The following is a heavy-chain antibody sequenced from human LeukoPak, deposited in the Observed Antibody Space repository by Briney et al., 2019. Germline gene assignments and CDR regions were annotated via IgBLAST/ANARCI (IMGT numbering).Heavy chain of an antibody. Sequence: ASVKVSCKASGYTFTSYYMHWVRQAPGQGLEWMGIINPSGGSTSYAQKFQGRVTMTRDTSTSTVYMELSSLRSEDTAVYYCARVRMRIAAAVTPYNWFDPWGQGTLVTVS. J-gene: IGHJ5*02. CDR2: INPSGGST. CDR1: GYTFTSYY. V-gene: IGHV1-46*01. D-gene: IGHD6-13*01. CDR3: ARVRMRIAAAVTPYNWFDP.